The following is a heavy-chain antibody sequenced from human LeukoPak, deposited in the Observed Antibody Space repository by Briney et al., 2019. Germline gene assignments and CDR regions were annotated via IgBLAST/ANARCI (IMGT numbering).Heavy chain of an antibody. J-gene: IGHJ4*02. CDR2: IRYDGSNK. CDR3: AKDEVGGTMVRGVIVDY. D-gene: IGHD3-10*01. Sequence: GGSLRLSCAASGFTFSSYGMHWVRQAPGKGLEWVAFIRYDGSNKYYADSVKGRFTISRDNSKNTLYLQMNSLRAEDTAVYYLAKDEVGGTMVRGVIVDYWGQGTLVTVSS. CDR1: GFTFSSYG. V-gene: IGHV3-30*02.